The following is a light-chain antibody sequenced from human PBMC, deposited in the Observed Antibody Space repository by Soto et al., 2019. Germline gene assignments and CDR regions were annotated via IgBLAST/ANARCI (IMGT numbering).Light chain of an antibody. V-gene: IGKV1-33*01. CDR3: QQTNSFTPT. CDR2: DAS. J-gene: IGKJ5*01. Sequence: DIQMTQSPSSLSASVGDRVTITCQESQDIRNYLNWYQQKRGKAPKIXIYDASNLETGVPSRFSGSGSGTDCTCTISSLQPEDIATDYCQQTNSFTPTFGQGTRLEIK. CDR1: QDIRNY.